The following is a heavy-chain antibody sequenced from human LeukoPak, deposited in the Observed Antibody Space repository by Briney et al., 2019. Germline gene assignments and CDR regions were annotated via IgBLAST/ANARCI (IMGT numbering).Heavy chain of an antibody. Sequence: ASVKVSCKASGFTFTSSAMQWVRQARGQRLEWIGWIVVGSGNTNYAQKFQERVTITRDMSTSTAYMGLSSLRSEDTAVYYCAAVLYYYASSGYYRVYFDYWGQGTLVTVSS. CDR2: IVVGSGNT. CDR3: AAVLYYYASSGYYRVYFDY. CDR1: GFTFTSSA. V-gene: IGHV1-58*02. D-gene: IGHD3-22*01. J-gene: IGHJ4*02.